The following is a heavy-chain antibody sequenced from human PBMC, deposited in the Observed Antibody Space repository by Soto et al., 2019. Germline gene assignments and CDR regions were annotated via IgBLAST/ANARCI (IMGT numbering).Heavy chain of an antibody. J-gene: IGHJ4*02. D-gene: IGHD3-10*01. CDR3: TRDIGGKGAY. Sequence: WWSLRLSCSASGFTFSRYWMHWVRQVPGKGLLWVSRIDEYGSTINYADSVKGRFTISRDNARNTLYLEMNSLRAEDTALYYCTRDIGGKGAYWGPGTLVTVSS. V-gene: IGHV3-74*01. CDR1: GFTFSRYW. CDR2: IDEYGSTI.